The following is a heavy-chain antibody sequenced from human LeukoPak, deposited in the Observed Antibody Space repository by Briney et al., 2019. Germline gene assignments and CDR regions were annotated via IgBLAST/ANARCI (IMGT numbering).Heavy chain of an antibody. V-gene: IGHV3-21*01. CDR1: GFTFSSYS. CDR2: ISSSSSYI. D-gene: IGHD3-10*01. J-gene: IGHJ6*03. Sequence: GGSLRLSCAASGFTFSSYSMNWVRQAPGKGLEWVSSISSSSSYIYYADSVKGRFTISRDNAKNSLYLQMNSLRAEDTAVYYCARETGGIWFGELLSHYYYYMDVWGKGTTVTVSS. CDR3: ARETGGIWFGELLSHYYYYMDV.